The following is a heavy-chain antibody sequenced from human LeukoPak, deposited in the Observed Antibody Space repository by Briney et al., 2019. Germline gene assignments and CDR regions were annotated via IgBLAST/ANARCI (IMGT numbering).Heavy chain of an antibody. CDR1: GGSVSSSTYY. V-gene: IGHV4-39*01. CDR3: ARHGTDFDY. Sequence: SETLFLTCTVSGGSVSSSTYYWGWIRQPPGKGLEWIGSIYYSGSTYYNPSLKSRVTISVDTSKNQFSLKLSSVTAADTAVYYCARHGTDFDYWGQGTLVTVSS. CDR2: IYYSGST. D-gene: IGHD1-26*01. J-gene: IGHJ4*02.